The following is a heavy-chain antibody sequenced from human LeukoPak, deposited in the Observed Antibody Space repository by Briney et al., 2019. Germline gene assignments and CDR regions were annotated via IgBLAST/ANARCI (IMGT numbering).Heavy chain of an antibody. CDR2: IYYSGST. V-gene: IGHV4-59*01. D-gene: IGHD1-26*01. CDR3: ARERDLGEDFDY. J-gene: IGHJ4*02. CDR1: GGSISSYY. Sequence: PSETLSLTCTVSGGSISSYYWSWIRQPPGKGLEWIGYIYYSGSTNYNPSLKSRVTISVDASKNQFSLKLSSVTAADTAVYYCARERDLGEDFDYWGQGTLVTVSS.